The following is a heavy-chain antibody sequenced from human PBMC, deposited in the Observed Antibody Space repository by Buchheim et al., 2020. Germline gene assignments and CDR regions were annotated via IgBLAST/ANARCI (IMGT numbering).Heavy chain of an antibody. CDR1: GFTFSGYG. CDR3: AKEIVVVPTARRVGDSMDV. V-gene: IGHV3-30*02. CDR2: IRNDGSNK. J-gene: IGHJ6*02. D-gene: IGHD2-2*01. Sequence: QVQLVESGGGVVQPGRSLRLSCAASGFTFSGYGMHWVRQAPGKGLEWVAFIRNDGSNKYYADSVKGRFTISRDNSKNTLYLHMNSLRTAYTAVYYCAKEIVVVPTARRVGDSMDVWGQGTT.